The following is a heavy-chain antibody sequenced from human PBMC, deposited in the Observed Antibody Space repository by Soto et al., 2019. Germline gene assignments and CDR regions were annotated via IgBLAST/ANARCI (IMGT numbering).Heavy chain of an antibody. J-gene: IGHJ4*02. CDR3: ARAGGLLLDY. D-gene: IGHD2-15*01. CDR2: ISYDGSNT. Sequence: QVQLVESGGGVVQPGRSLRLSCAASGFTFSSYAMHWVRQAPGKGLEWVEVISYDGSNTYYADSVKGRFTISRDISKNTLYLQMNSLRAEDTAVYYCARAGGLLLDYWGQGTLVTVSS. V-gene: IGHV3-30-3*01. CDR1: GFTFSSYA.